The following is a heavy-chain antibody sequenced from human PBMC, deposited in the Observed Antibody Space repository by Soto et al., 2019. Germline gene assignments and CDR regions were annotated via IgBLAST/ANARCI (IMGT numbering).Heavy chain of an antibody. D-gene: IGHD3-10*01. CDR2: ISYNGDNK. CDR3: AKDIALVRGVIIDLDV. CDR1: GFIFSNYG. Sequence: PGGSLRLSCAASGFIFSNYGMHWVRQAPGKGLEWVAVISYNGDNKYYADSVKGRFTISRDNSRRTLDLQMNSLRVEDTAIYYCAKDIALVRGVIIDLDVWGPGTTVTVS. V-gene: IGHV3-30*18. J-gene: IGHJ6*02.